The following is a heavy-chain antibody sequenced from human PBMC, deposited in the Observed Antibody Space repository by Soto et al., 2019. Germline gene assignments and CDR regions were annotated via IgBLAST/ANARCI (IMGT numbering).Heavy chain of an antibody. CDR3: ATRQGGSYNWFDP. Sequence: SETLSLTCTVSGGSISRSSYSWAWIRQPPGKGLEWIGTLYYSGNTYYNPSLRSRVTISVDTSKNQFSLKLSSVTAADTAVYYCATRQGGSYNWFDPWGQGTLVTVSS. J-gene: IGHJ5*02. V-gene: IGHV4-39*01. CDR2: LYYSGNT. D-gene: IGHD2-15*01. CDR1: GGSISRSSYS.